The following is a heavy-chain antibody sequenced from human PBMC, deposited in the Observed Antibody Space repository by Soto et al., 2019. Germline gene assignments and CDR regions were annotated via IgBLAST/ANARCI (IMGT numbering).Heavy chain of an antibody. V-gene: IGHV4-30-2*01. CDR1: GGSINNGGYS. CDR2: ISHGGNT. CDR3: ARTSYDILTGRLDAFDI. D-gene: IGHD3-9*01. Sequence: SETLSLTCAVSGGSINNGGYSWSWLRQPPGKGLEWIGYISHGGNTYYNPSLRSRVIMSIDKSKNHFSLGLKSVTAADTATYYCARTSYDILTGRLDAFDIWGQGTMVTVS. J-gene: IGHJ3*02.